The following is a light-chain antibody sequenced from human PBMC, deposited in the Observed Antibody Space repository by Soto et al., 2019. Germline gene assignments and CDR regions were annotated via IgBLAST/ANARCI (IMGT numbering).Light chain of an antibody. J-gene: IGKJ5*01. CDR2: GTS. CDR1: QSVSSN. Sequence: TLSPATLSVSQGGRATLSCRASQSVSSNLAWYQQKPGQASRLLIYGTSSRATRIPDRFSGSGYGTDFPLIISRLEQEDAAEYFWQYYGNPPTFGQGTRLEIK. V-gene: IGKV3-20*01. CDR3: QYYGNPPT.